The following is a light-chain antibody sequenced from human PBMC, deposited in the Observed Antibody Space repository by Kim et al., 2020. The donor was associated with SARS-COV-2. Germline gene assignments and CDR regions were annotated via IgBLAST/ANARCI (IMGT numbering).Light chain of an antibody. CDR3: SSYTSSSTWV. Sequence: QSITTTCTGTSSDVGGYNYVSWYQQHPGKAPKRMIYDVSNRPSGVSNRCSGSKSGNTASLTISGLQAEGEADYYCSSYTSSSTWVFGGGTQLTVL. CDR2: DVS. V-gene: IGLV2-14*03. J-gene: IGLJ3*02. CDR1: SSDVGGYNY.